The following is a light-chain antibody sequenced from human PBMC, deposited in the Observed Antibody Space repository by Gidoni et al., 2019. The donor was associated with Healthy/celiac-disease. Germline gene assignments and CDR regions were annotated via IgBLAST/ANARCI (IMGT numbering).Light chain of an antibody. CDR2: AAS. V-gene: IGKV1-39*01. J-gene: IGKJ2*01. CDR1: QSISSY. Sequence: DIQMTQSPSSLSASVGDRVTITCRASQSISSYLNWYQQKQGKAPRLLIYAASSLQSGVPSRFSGSGSGTDFTLTISSLQPEDFATYYCQQSSSTPRTFGQGTKLEIK. CDR3: QQSSSTPRT.